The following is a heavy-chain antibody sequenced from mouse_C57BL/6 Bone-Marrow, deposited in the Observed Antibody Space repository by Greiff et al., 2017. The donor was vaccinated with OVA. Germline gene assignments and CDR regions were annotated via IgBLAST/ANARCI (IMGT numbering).Heavy chain of an antibody. CDR1: GYTFTSYD. D-gene: IGHD3-2*02. J-gene: IGHJ3*01. CDR3: ARSASSGYLAWFAY. Sequence: QVQLKQSGPELVKPGASVKLSCKASGYTFTSYDINWVKQRPGQGLEWIGWIYPRDGSTKYNEKFKGKATLTVDTSSSTAYMELHSLTSEDSAVYFCARSASSGYLAWFAYWGQGTLVTVSA. CDR2: IYPRDGST. V-gene: IGHV1-85*01.